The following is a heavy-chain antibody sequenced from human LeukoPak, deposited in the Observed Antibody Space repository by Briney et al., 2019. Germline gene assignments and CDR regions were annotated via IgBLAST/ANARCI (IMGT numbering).Heavy chain of an antibody. D-gene: IGHD6-19*01. V-gene: IGHV3-7*01. J-gene: IGHJ4*02. CDR3: AKDVVGQQWPENY. CDR2: IKEDGSEK. Sequence: GGSLRLSCAASGFTFSSYAMSWVRQAPGKGLEWVANIKEDGSEKYYVDSVKGRFTISRDNAKNSPYLQMNSLRAEDTAVYFCAKDVVGQQWPENYWGQGTLVTVSS. CDR1: GFTFSSYA.